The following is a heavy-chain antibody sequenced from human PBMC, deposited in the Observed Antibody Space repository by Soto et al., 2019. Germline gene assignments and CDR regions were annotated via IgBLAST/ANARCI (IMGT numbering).Heavy chain of an antibody. CDR2: IKYDGRST. V-gene: IGHV3-74*01. J-gene: IGHJ4*02. Sequence: PGGSLRLSCAASGFTCSIYGMHWVRQAPGKGLVWVALIKYDGRSTGYADSVKGRFTISRDNAKNTLYLEMNSLTAADTAVYYCARSNGDYGDYWSQGTLVTVSS. D-gene: IGHD4-17*01. CDR1: GFTCSIYG. CDR3: ARSNGDYGDY.